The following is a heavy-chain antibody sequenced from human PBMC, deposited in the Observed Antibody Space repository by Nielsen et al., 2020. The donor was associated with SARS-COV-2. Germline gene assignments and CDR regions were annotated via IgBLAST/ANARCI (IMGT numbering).Heavy chain of an antibody. J-gene: IGHJ6*02. CDR3: ARVDTLDPSYAYDGSDI. Sequence: ASVKVSCKASGYTFTQYAIHWVRQAPGQGLEWMAWINTANGIIKSAWKFQDRVSITRDTSANTAYIELRSLTSEDTATYYCARVDTLDPSYAYDGSDIWGQGTTVTVSS. CDR2: INTANGII. D-gene: IGHD1-26*01. CDR1: GYTFTQYA. V-gene: IGHV1-3*04.